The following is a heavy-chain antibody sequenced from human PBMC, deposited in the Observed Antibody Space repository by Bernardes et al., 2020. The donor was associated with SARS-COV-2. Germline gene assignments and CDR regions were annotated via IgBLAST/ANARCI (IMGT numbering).Heavy chain of an antibody. CDR2: FFSSVST. J-gene: IGHJ6*02. D-gene: IGHD2-15*01. Sequence: SETLSLTCTVSGGSISSSSYYWGRIRQPPGKGLEWIVSFFSSVSTYYNPSLQSRVTESVDTSKNQFFLRLSLVTAADTAVYYCAGSSGGIDCFIGGSRSGDSGMDLWGPGSTVT. CDR1: GGSISSSSYY. CDR3: AGSSGGIDCFIGGSRSGDSGMDL. V-gene: IGHV4-39*01.